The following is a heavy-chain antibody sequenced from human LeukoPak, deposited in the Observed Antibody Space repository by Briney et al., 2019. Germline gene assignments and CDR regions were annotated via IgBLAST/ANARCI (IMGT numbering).Heavy chain of an antibody. CDR3: VRDGEGVAISVNYWFAP. V-gene: IGHV1-2*06. CDR1: GYTFTDYY. D-gene: IGHD3-10*01. CDR2: INPNNGGT. Sequence: ASVTVSCKASGYTFTDYYMHWVRQAPGQGLEWMGRINPNNGGTNYAQKFQGRVTMTRDTSISTAYMELRSLTSEDTAVYYCVRDGEGVAISVNYWFAPWGQGTLVTVSS. J-gene: IGHJ5*02.